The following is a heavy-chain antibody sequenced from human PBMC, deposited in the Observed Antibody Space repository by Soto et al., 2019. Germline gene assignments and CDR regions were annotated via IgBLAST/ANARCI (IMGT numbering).Heavy chain of an antibody. CDR3: TSPRGRYVHFDY. CDR2: LRSKANSYAT. D-gene: IGHD1-26*01. J-gene: IGHJ4*02. Sequence: EVQLVESGGGLVQPGGSLKLSCAASGFTFSGSALHGVRQASGKGLEWVGRLRSKANSYATAYAASLKGRYTISSEDSKMTEYRQMNSLKPEDTAVYYWTSPRGRYVHFDYWGQGTLVAVSS. V-gene: IGHV3-73*01. CDR1: GFTFSGSA.